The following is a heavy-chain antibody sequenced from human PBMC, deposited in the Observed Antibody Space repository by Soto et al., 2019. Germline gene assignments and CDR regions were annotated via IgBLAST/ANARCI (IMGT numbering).Heavy chain of an antibody. CDR2: ISGSGSSI. CDR1: GFTFSTYE. Sequence: EMQLVESGGGLVQPGGSLRLSCAASGFTFSTYEMNWVRQAPGKGLEWVSYISGSGSSIYYADSVKGRFTISSYNAKKSLSLQMNGLRAEDTAVYYCARESDYDTFDYWGPGTLVTVSS. CDR3: ARESDYDTFDY. V-gene: IGHV3-48*03. J-gene: IGHJ4*02. D-gene: IGHD3-9*01.